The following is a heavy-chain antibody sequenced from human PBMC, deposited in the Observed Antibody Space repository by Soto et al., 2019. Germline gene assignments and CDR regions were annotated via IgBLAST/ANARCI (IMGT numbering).Heavy chain of an antibody. V-gene: IGHV3-48*02. CDR1: GVTLSGYA. D-gene: IGHD6-13*01. CDR2: ISSSSGKI. J-gene: IGHJ4*02. CDR3: ARDPSYGSSWYYYFDY. Sequence: EVQLVESGGDLIQPGGSLRLSCVASGVTLSGYAMNWVRQAPGKGLEWVSYISSSSGKIDYADSVKGRFTISRDNAKNSLFLQMNSLRDEDTAVYYCARDPSYGSSWYYYFDYWGQGTPVTVSS.